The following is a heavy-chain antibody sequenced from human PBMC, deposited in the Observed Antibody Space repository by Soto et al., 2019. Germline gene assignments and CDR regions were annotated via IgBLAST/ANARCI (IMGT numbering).Heavy chain of an antibody. CDR3: TTCRGSSENYYYYDMDV. J-gene: IGHJ6*03. V-gene: IGHV3-15*01. CDR1: GFTFSNAW. D-gene: IGHD6-13*01. CDR2: IKSKTDGGTT. Sequence: EVQLVESGGGLVKPGGSLRLSCAASGFTFSNAWMNWVRQAPGKGLEWVGRIKSKTDGGTTDYAAPVKGRFTISRDDSKNTLYLQMNSLKTEDTAVYYCTTCRGSSENYYYYDMDVWGKGTTVTVSS.